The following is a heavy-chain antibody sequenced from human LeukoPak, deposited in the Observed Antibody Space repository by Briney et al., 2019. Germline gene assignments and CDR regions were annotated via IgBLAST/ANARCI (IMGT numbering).Heavy chain of an antibody. J-gene: IGHJ4*02. CDR2: INHSGST. Sequence: PSETLSLTCAVYGGSFSGYYWSWIRQPPGKGLEWIGEINHSGSTNYNPSLKSRVTISVDTSKNQFSLKLSSVTAADTAVYYCARVASQTYYDYVWGSYRYFDYWGQGTLVTVSS. D-gene: IGHD3-16*02. V-gene: IGHV4-34*01. CDR3: ARVASQTYYDYVWGSYRYFDY. CDR1: GGSFSGYY.